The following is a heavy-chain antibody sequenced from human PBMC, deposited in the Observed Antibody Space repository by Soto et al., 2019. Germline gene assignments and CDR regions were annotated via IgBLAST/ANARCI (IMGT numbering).Heavy chain of an antibody. D-gene: IGHD6-19*01. CDR2: IAGNGGIL. Sequence: PGGSLRLSCVAPGFTFSNYVMSWVRQAPGKGLECVAAIAGNGGILYYTDSVKGRFSISRDNSKNTLHLQMNSLRAEDAAVYYCAGRQFFSFDSWGQGILVTLSS. CDR3: AGRQFFSFDS. J-gene: IGHJ4*02. CDR1: GFTFSNYV. V-gene: IGHV3-23*01.